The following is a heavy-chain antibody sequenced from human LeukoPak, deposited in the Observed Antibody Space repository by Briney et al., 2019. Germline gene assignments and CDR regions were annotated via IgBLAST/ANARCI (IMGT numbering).Heavy chain of an antibody. D-gene: IGHD2-2*02. J-gene: IGHJ5*02. CDR2: IRYDGSNK. V-gene: IGHV3-30*02. CDR1: GFTFSSYG. CDR3: AKDRMPAAIHDWFDP. Sequence: PGGSLRLSCAASGFTFSSYGMHWVRQAPGKGLEWVAFIRYDGSNKYYADSVKGRFTISRDNSKNTLYLQMNSLRAEDTAVYYCAKDRMPAAIHDWFDPWGQGTLVTVS.